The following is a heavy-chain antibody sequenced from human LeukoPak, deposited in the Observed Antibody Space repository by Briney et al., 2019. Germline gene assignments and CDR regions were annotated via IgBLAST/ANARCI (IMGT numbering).Heavy chain of an antibody. D-gene: IGHD3-10*01. CDR2: INPKNGGT. CDR3: ATDITALDY. Sequence: ASVKVSCKASGYNFNDYYLHWVRQAPGQGLEWMGWINPKNGGTYYAEKFQGRVTMTRDTSITTVYMELSRPRSDDTAIYYCATDITALDYWGQGTLVTVSS. V-gene: IGHV1-2*02. CDR1: GYNFNDYY. J-gene: IGHJ4*02.